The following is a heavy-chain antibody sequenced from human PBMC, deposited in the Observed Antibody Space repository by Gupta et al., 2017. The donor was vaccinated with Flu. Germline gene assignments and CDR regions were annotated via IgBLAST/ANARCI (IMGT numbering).Heavy chain of an antibody. CDR3: AVTVRWRVSY. Sequence: SWLRQPPGKGLEWIGEINHSGSTNYNPSLKSRVTISVDTSKNQFSLKLTSVTAADTAVYYCAVTVRWRVSYWGQGTLVTVSS. V-gene: IGHV4-34*01. CDR2: INHSGST. J-gene: IGHJ4*02. D-gene: IGHD4-17*01.